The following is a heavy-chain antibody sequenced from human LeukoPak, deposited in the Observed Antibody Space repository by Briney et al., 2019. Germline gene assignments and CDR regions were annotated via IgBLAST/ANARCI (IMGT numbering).Heavy chain of an antibody. CDR2: IYYSGST. Sequence: PSQTLSLTCTVSGGSISSGDYYWSWIRQPPGTGLEWIGYIYYSGSTYYNPSLKSRVTISVDTSKNQFSLKLSSVTAADTAVYYCARDVEWFGVDYWGQGTLVTVSS. CDR3: ARDVEWFGVDY. J-gene: IGHJ4*02. D-gene: IGHD3-10*01. CDR1: GGSISSGDYY. V-gene: IGHV4-30-4*01.